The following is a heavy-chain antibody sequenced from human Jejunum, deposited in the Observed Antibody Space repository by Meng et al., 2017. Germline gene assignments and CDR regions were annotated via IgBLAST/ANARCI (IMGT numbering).Heavy chain of an antibody. CDR1: GFTFSSYA. D-gene: IGHD3-10*01. J-gene: IGHJ1*01. V-gene: IGHV3-15*02. CDR2: IKSKTDGETT. CDR3: TTVGEAQY. Sequence: EVQLLESGGALVQPGGSLRLSCAASGFTFSSYAMTWVRQAAGKGLEWVGRIKSKTDGETTDYAAPVKGRFTISRDDSQNTLYLQMNTLKTEDTAVYYCTTVGEAQYWGQGTLVTVSS.